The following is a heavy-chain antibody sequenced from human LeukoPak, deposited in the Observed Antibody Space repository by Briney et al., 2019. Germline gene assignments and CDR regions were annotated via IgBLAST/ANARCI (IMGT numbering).Heavy chain of an antibody. Sequence: SETLSLTCAVYGGSFSGYYWSWIRQPPGKGLEWIGEINHSGSTNYNPSLKSRVTISVDTSKNQFSLKLSSVTAADTAVYYCARGASEQWLGIWGQGTLVTVSS. J-gene: IGHJ4*02. D-gene: IGHD6-19*01. V-gene: IGHV4-34*01. CDR2: INHSGST. CDR3: ARGASEQWLGI. CDR1: GGSFSGYY.